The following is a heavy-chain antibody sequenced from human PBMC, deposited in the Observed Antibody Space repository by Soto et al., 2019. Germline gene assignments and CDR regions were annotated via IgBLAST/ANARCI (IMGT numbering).Heavy chain of an antibody. CDR3: ARDRFVGYCSGGSCYRWYFDL. D-gene: IGHD2-15*01. J-gene: IGHJ2*01. CDR1: SGSISSSNW. Sequence: QVQLQESGPGLVKPSGTLSLTCAVSSGSISSSNWWSWVRQPPGKGLEWIGEIYHSGSTNYNPSLTSRVTISVDKSKNQFSLKLSSVTAADTAVYYCARDRFVGYCSGGSCYRWYFDLWGRGTLVTVSS. V-gene: IGHV4-4*02. CDR2: IYHSGST.